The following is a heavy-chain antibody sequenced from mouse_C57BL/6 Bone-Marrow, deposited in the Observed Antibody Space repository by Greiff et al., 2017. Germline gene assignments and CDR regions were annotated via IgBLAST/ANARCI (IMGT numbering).Heavy chain of an antibody. CDR1: GYTFTSYW. CDR2: IDPSDSYT. CDR3: ASVHYDYDEGLAY. J-gene: IGHJ3*01. Sequence: VQLQQPGAELVKPGASVKLSCKASGYTFTSYWMQWVKQRPGQGLEWIGEIDPSDSYTNYNQKFKGKATLTVDTSSSTAYMQLSSLTSEDSAVYYCASVHYDYDEGLAYWGQGTLVTVSA. D-gene: IGHD2-4*01. V-gene: IGHV1-50*01.